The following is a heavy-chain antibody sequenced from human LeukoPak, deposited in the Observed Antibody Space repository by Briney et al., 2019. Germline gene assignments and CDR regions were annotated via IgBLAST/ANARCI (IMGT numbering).Heavy chain of an antibody. D-gene: IGHD6-13*01. Sequence: PGGSLRLSCAASGFTFDDYAMHWVRQAPGKGLEWVSGISWNSGSIGYADSVKGRFTISRDNAKNSLYLQMNSLRAEDTALYYCAKDIAAAGTDEAFDIWGQGTMVTVSS. V-gene: IGHV3-9*01. CDR2: ISWNSGSI. CDR1: GFTFDDYA. J-gene: IGHJ3*02. CDR3: AKDIAAAGTDEAFDI.